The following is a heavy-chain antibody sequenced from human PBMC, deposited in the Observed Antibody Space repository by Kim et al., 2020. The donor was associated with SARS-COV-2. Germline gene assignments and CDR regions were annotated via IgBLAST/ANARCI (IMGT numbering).Heavy chain of an antibody. CDR2: TYYRSKWYN. CDR1: GDSVSSNSGA. CDR3: ASAFFLGH. D-gene: IGHD3-3*01. V-gene: IGHV6-1*01. J-gene: IGHJ4*02. Sequence: SQTLSLTCAISGDSVSSNSGAWNWIRQSPSRGLEWLGRTYYRSKWYNDYAVSVKSRISISPDTSKNQFSLQLNSVTPEDTVVYYCASAFFLGHWGQGTLVTVSS.